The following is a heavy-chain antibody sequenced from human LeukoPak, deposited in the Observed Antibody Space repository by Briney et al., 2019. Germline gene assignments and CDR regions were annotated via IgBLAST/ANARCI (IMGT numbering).Heavy chain of an antibody. CDR2: VYYSGST. D-gene: IGHD3-22*01. CDR1: GGSVSGYY. V-gene: IGHV4-59*02. CDR3: ARDRRYYDTSGTVYYDAMDV. Sequence: ASETLSLTCVVSGGSVSGYYWGWIRQPPGRGLEWIGYVYYSGSTNYSPSLKSRVTISVDTSKNHFSLKLSSVTAADTAVYYCARDRRYYDTSGTVYYDAMDVWGQGTTVTVSS. J-gene: IGHJ6*02.